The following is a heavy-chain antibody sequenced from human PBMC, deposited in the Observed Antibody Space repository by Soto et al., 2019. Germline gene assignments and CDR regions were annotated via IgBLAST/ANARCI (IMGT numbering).Heavy chain of an antibody. CDR2: IYWDDDN. Sequence: QITLKESGPTLVKTTQTLTLTCNFSGVSLSTGGVGVGWMRQPPGKALEWLALIYWDDDNSSSPSLKSRITITKDTTKNQVVLTMSYMATEDTATYYCAPMQDAKFDYWGHGTLVTVTS. CDR1: GVSLSTGGVG. D-gene: IGHD2-8*01. CDR3: APMQDAKFDY. J-gene: IGHJ4*01. V-gene: IGHV2-5*02.